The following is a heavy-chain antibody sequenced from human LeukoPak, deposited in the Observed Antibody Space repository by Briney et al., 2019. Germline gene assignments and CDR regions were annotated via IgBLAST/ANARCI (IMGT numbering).Heavy chain of an antibody. J-gene: IGHJ4*02. CDR1: VYTFTTFY. CDR2: MNPNSGDT. CDR3: ARRPINCIIANCYVDY. Sequence: ASVKVSCKASVYTFTTFYIHWVRQAPGQGLEWMGWMNPNSGDTSYAREFQDRVTMTRDTSLNTAYMELSRLRSDDTAVYFCARRPINCIIANCYVDYWGQGTLVTVSS. D-gene: IGHD3-3*02. V-gene: IGHV1-2*02.